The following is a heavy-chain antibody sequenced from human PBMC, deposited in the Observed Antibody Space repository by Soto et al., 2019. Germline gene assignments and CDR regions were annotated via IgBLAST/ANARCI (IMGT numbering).Heavy chain of an antibody. D-gene: IGHD3-9*01. CDR1: GFTFSSCA. Sequence: GSLRLSCTASGFTFSSCAMSWVRQTPGKGLEWVAGISESGADTYYVDSVKGHFTISRDNSKNTLSLQMDSLRAEDTAVYYCAKESELRHFDFHSWGPGTLVTVSS. CDR2: ISESGADT. CDR3: AKESELRHFDFHS. V-gene: IGHV3-23*01. J-gene: IGHJ4*02.